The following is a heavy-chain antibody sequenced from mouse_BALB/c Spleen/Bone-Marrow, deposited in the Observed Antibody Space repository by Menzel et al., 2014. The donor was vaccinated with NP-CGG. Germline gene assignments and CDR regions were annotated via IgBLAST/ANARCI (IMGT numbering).Heavy chain of an antibody. CDR3: ARILLRSYAMDY. V-gene: IGHV3-8*02. J-gene: IGHJ4*01. D-gene: IGHD1-1*01. Sequence: EVQLQESGPSLVKPSQTLSLTCSVTGDSITSGYWNWIRKFPGNKLEYMGHISYSGSTYYNPSLKSRISITRDTSKNQYYLQLNSVTTEDTATYYCARILLRSYAMDYWGQGTSVTVSS. CDR2: ISYSGST. CDR1: GDSITSGY.